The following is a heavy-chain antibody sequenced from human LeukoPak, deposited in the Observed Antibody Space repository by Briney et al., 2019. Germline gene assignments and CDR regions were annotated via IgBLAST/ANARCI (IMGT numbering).Heavy chain of an antibody. D-gene: IGHD5-24*01. V-gene: IGHV3-53*01. Sequence: GGSLRLSCAASGFNVTTNYMSWVRQAPGKGLEWVSVIYSGGTTYYADSVKSRFTISRDISKNTLSLQMNSLRAEDTAVYYCARGRRDGYNLGYWGQGTLVAVSS. CDR1: GFNVTTNY. CDR2: IYSGGTT. J-gene: IGHJ4*02. CDR3: ARGRRDGYNLGY.